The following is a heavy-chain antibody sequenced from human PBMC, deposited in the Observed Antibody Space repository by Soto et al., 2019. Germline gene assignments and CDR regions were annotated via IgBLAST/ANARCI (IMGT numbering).Heavy chain of an antibody. CDR1: GGSISSYY. V-gene: IGHV4-59*01. D-gene: IGHD6-6*01. J-gene: IGHJ4*02. CDR2: IYYSGST. CDR3: AREDSSSSEPIFDY. Sequence: PSETLSLTCTVSGGSISSYYWSWIRQPPGKGLEWIGYIYYSGSTNYNPSLKSRVTISVDTSKNQFSLKLSSVTAADTAVYYCAREDSSSSEPIFDYWGQGTLVTVSS.